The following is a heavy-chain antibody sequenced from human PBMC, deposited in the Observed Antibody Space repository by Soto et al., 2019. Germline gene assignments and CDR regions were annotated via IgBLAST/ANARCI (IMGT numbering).Heavy chain of an antibody. V-gene: IGHV1-69*13. CDR2: IIPIFGTA. J-gene: IGHJ4*02. D-gene: IGHD3-9*01. CDR1: GGTFSSYA. Sequence: SVKVSCKASGGTFSSYAISWVRQAPGQGLEWMGGIIPIFGTANYAQKFQGRVTITADESTSTAYMELSSLRSEDTAVYYCARTRMGYDILTGYLHYWGQGTLVTVSS. CDR3: ARTRMGYDILTGYLHY.